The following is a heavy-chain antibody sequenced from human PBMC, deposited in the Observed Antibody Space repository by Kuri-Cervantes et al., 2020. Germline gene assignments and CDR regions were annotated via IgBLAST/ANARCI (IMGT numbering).Heavy chain of an antibody. D-gene: IGHD6-19*01. V-gene: IGHV3-23*01. Sequence: GESLKISCAASGFTFSDYYMSWIRQAPGKGLEWVSAISGSGGSTYYADSVKGRFTISRDNSKNTLYLQMNSPRAEDTAVYYCAKERIAVAGTPDYWGQETLVTVSS. J-gene: IGHJ4*02. CDR3: AKERIAVAGTPDY. CDR2: ISGSGGST. CDR1: GFTFSDYY.